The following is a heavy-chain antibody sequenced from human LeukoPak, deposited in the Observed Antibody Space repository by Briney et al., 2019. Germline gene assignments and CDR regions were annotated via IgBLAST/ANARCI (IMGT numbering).Heavy chain of an antibody. CDR1: GFTFSSHA. J-gene: IGHJ4*02. CDR2: ISDSGGTT. V-gene: IGHV3-23*01. CDR3: AKDRLPMIRGVDY. D-gene: IGHD3-10*01. Sequence: GGSLRLSCAASGFTFSSHAVSWVRQAPGKGLEWVSAISDSGGTTYYADSVKGRFTISRDNSKNTLYLQINSLRVGDTAVYYCAKDRLPMIRGVDYWGQGTLVTVSS.